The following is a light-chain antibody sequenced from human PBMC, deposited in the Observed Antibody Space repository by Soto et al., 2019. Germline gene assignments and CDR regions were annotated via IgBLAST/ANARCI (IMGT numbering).Light chain of an antibody. CDR3: QQYDRPPIT. V-gene: IGKV3-20*01. CDR1: QTLSRSW. Sequence: EVVLTQSPGTLSLSPGETATLSCRATQTLSRSWLAWYQHKPGQAPRLLVSGASRRATGIPDRFSGGGAGTDFTLTISRLEPEDSGRYDCQQYDRPPITFGQGTRLEIK. J-gene: IGKJ5*01. CDR2: GAS.